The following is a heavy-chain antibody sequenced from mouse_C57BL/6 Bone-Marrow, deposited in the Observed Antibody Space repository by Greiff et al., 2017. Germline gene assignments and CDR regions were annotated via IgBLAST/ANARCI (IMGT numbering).Heavy chain of an antibody. Sequence: EVMLVESGGGLVQPGGSLSLSCAASGFTFTDYYMSWVRQPPGKALEWLGFIRNKANGYTTEYSASVKGRFTISRDNSQSILYLQMNALRAEDSATYYCARDRYDYPWYFDVWGTGTTVTVSS. CDR2: IRNKANGYTT. CDR3: ARDRYDYPWYFDV. D-gene: IGHD2-4*01. J-gene: IGHJ1*03. CDR1: GFTFTDYY. V-gene: IGHV7-3*01.